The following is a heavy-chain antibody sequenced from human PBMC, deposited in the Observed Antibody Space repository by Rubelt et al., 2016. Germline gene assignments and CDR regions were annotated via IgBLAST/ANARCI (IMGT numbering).Heavy chain of an antibody. CDR2: INPNSGGT. Sequence: QVQLVQSGAEVKKPGASVKVSCKASGYTFTGYYMHWVRQAPGQGLEWMGWINPNSGGTNYAQKFQGWVTMTRDTSISQAYMELSRLRSDDTAVYYCARDDSPYYYDSSGYYDYWGQGTLVTVSS. CDR3: ARDDSPYYYDSSGYYDY. V-gene: IGHV1-2*04. D-gene: IGHD3-22*01. CDR1: GYTFTGYY. J-gene: IGHJ4*02.